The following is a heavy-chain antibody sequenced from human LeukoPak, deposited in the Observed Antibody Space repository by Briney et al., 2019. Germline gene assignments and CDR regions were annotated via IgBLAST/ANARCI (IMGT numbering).Heavy chain of an antibody. CDR3: ARESVVGGIIVVVPAPSYNWFDP. CDR1: GGSFSGYY. J-gene: IGHJ5*02. CDR2: INHSGST. D-gene: IGHD2-2*01. Sequence: SETLSLTCAVYGGSFSGYYWSWIRQPPGKGLEWIGEINHSGSTNYNPSLKSRVTISVDTSKNQFSLKLSSVTAADTAVYYCARESVVGGIIVVVPAPSYNWFDPWGQGTLVTVSS. V-gene: IGHV4-34*01.